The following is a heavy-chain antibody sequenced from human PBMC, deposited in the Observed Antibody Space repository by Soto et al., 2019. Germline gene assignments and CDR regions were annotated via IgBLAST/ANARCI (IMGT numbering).Heavy chain of an antibody. CDR1: GASVSSGSYY. Sequence: QVQLQESGPGLVKPSETLSLTCTVSGASVSSGSYYWGWIRQPPGKGLEWIGHIYYSGSTNYNPSRKSRVAISLDTSKNQFSLKLSSVTAADTAVYYCARDAPRYCTSTSCVNYYYYGMDVWGRGTTVTVSS. D-gene: IGHD2-2*01. CDR3: ARDAPRYCTSTSCVNYYYYGMDV. V-gene: IGHV4-61*01. CDR2: IYYSGST. J-gene: IGHJ6*02.